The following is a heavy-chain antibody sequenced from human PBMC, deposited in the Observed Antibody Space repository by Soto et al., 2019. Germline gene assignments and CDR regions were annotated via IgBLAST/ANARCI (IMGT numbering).Heavy chain of an antibody. CDR2: ISAYNGNT. CDR3: ARDLRAIGYCSGGSCYDAFDI. V-gene: IGHV1-18*04. Sequence: QVQLVQSGAEVKKPGASVKVSCKASGYTFTSYGISWVRQAPGQGLEWMGWISAYNGNTNYAQKLQGRVTMITDTSTSTAYMELRSLRSDDTAVYYCARDLRAIGYCSGGSCYDAFDIWGQGTMVTVSS. J-gene: IGHJ3*02. D-gene: IGHD2-15*01. CDR1: GYTFTSYG.